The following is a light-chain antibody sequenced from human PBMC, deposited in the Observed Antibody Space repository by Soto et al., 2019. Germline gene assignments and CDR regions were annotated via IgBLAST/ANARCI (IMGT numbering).Light chain of an antibody. V-gene: IGKV1-5*01. CDR1: QSISSW. J-gene: IGKJ4*01. CDR3: QQYNIYLLT. Sequence: DIQMTQSPSTLSASVGDRVTITCRASQSISSWLAGYQQKPGKAPKLLIYDASSLESGVPSGFSGSGSGTEFTLTISSLQTDDFATYYCQQYNIYLLTFGGGTKVEIK. CDR2: DAS.